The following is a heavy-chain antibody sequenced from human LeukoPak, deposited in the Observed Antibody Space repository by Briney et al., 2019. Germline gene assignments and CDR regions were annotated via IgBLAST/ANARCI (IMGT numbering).Heavy chain of an antibody. CDR1: GFTLSDYY. J-gene: IGHJ4*02. V-gene: IGHV3-11*04. CDR3: ARGLHSRLYDSSGYYPY. CDR2: ISSSGSTI. Sequence: PGGSLRLSCAASGFTLSDYYMSWIRQAPGKGLEWVSYISSSGSTIYYADSVKGRFTISRDNAKNSLYLQMKSLRAEDTAIYYCARGLHSRLYDSSGYYPYWGQGTLVTVSS. D-gene: IGHD3-22*01.